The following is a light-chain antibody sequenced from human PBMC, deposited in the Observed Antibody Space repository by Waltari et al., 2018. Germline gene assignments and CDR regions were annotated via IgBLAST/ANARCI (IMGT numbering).Light chain of an antibody. J-gene: IGKJ4*01. Sequence: ETELMQSPATLSLSPGERATPSCRASQSGGSTLAWYQQKPGQAPRLLIYYASSRATGIPDRFSGSGSGTEFTLTISSLDPEDVGVYYCQKYNDWPLTFGGGTKVEIK. CDR1: QSGGST. CDR2: YAS. V-gene: IGKV3D-15*01. CDR3: QKYNDWPLT.